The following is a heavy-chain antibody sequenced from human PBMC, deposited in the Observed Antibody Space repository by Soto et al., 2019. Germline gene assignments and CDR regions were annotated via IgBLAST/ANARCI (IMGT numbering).Heavy chain of an antibody. CDR2: ISYSGSTM. V-gene: IGHV3-11*01. D-gene: IGHD3-3*02. CDR3: ARDSFPLIAGPTDS. Sequence: PGGSLRLSCAASGFNFSDYYMSWIRQAPGKGLEWVSYISYSGSTMYYGDFVKGRFTISRDNAKKSLYLQLNSLRAEDTAVYYCARDSFPLIAGPTDSWGQGTLVTVSS. J-gene: IGHJ4*02. CDR1: GFNFSDYY.